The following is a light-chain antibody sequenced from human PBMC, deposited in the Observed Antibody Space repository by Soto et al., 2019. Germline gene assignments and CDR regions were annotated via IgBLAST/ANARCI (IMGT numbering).Light chain of an antibody. CDR3: CSFPGSSTDYV. Sequence: QSVLTQPASVSGSPGQSITISCTGTSSDVGSYNLVSWYQQHPGKAPKLMIYEVSKRPSGVSNRFSGSKSGNTASLTISGLQAEDEANYYCCSFPGSSTDYVFGPGTKVTVL. CDR2: EVS. J-gene: IGLJ1*01. V-gene: IGLV2-23*02. CDR1: SSDVGSYNL.